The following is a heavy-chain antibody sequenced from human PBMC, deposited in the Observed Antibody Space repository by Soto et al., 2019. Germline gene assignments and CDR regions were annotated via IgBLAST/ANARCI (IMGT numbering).Heavy chain of an antibody. CDR2: INPGNGNT. CDR1: GYTFTSYA. J-gene: IGHJ2*01. CDR3: ARGTSSVTTFYFDL. Sequence: QVQLVQSGAEVKKPGASVKVSCKASGYTFTSYAMHWVRQAPGQRLEWMGWINPGNGNTRYSQKFQGRVTIIRDTSATTAYMELRSLRSEDTAVYYCARGTSSVTTFYFDLWGRGTLVTVSS. D-gene: IGHD4-17*01. V-gene: IGHV1-3*01.